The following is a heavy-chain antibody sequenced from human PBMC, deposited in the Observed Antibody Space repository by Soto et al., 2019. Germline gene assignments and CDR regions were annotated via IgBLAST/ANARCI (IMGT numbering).Heavy chain of an antibody. CDR3: ATNYAYYYYYGMDV. V-gene: IGHV4-39*01. J-gene: IGHJ6*02. D-gene: IGHD4-4*01. Sequence: SETLSLTCTVSGGSISSSSYYWGWIRQPPGKGLEWIGSIYYSGSTYYNPSLKSRVTISVDTSKNQFSLKLSSVTAADTAVYYCATNYAYYYYYGMDVWGQGATVTVSS. CDR2: IYYSGST. CDR1: GGSISSSSYY.